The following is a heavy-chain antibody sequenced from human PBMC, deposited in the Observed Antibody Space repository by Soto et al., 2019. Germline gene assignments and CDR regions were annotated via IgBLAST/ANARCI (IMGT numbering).Heavy chain of an antibody. V-gene: IGHV1-69*13. CDR3: AKTCSSSWSLLPFDY. Sequence: GASVKVSCTASGGTFSSYAISWVRQAPGQGLEWMGGIIPIFGTANYAQKFQGRVTITADESTSTAYMELSSLRSEDTAVYYCAKTCSSSWSLLPFDYWGQGTLVTVSS. CDR2: IIPIFGTA. J-gene: IGHJ4*02. D-gene: IGHD6-13*01. CDR1: GGTFSSYA.